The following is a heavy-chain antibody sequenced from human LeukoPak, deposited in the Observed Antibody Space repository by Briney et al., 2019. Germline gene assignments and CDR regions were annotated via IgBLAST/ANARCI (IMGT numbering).Heavy chain of an antibody. V-gene: IGHV4-4*07. CDR3: ARSRDGYNSVDY. J-gene: IGHJ4*02. CDR1: GGSISSYS. D-gene: IGHD5-24*01. Sequence: SETLSLTSTVSGGSISSYSWSWIRQPAGKGLEWIGRVYISGSTNYNPSLKSRVTMSVDTSKNQFSLKLSSVTAADTAVYYCARSRDGYNSVDYWGQGTLVTVSS. CDR2: VYISGST.